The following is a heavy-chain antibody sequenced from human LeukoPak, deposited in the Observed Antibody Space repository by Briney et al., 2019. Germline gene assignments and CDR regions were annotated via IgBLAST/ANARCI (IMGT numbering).Heavy chain of an antibody. CDR3: VSDHTGHDDY. CDR2: INIEGSTT. Sequence: GGSLRLSCAASGFTFSNSAMHWVRQAPGKGLVWVSRINIEGSTTTYADSVKGRFTISRDNAKKMVSLQMNSLRAEDTAVYYCVSDHTGHDDYWGQGTLVTVSS. D-gene: IGHD1-1*01. V-gene: IGHV3-74*03. J-gene: IGHJ4*02. CDR1: GFTFSNSA.